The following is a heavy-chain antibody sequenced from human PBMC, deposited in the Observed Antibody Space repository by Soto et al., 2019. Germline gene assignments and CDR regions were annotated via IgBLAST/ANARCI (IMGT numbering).Heavy chain of an antibody. CDR2: IKSKTDGGTT. V-gene: IGHV3-15*01. Sequence: GGSLRLSCAASGFTFSNAWMSWVRQAPGKGLEWVGRIKSKTDGGTTDDAAPVKGRFTISRDDSKNTLYLQMNSLKTEDTAVYCCTADEALYNGYDDAFDIWGQGTMVTVSS. CDR3: TADEALYNGYDDAFDI. D-gene: IGHD5-12*01. J-gene: IGHJ3*02. CDR1: GFTFSNAW.